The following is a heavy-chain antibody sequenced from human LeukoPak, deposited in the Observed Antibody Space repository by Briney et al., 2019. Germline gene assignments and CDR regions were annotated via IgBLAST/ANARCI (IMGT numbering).Heavy chain of an antibody. CDR1: GFTFNNYA. V-gene: IGHV3-30-3*01. Sequence: QPGGSLRLSCAASGFTFNNYALHWVRQAPGKGLEWVAVISYDGSNKYYADSVKGRFTISRDNSKNTLFLQMNSLRTEDTAVYYRARRMTTGEAFDIWGQGTMVTVSS. CDR3: ARRMTTGEAFDI. D-gene: IGHD4-17*01. J-gene: IGHJ3*02. CDR2: ISYDGSNK.